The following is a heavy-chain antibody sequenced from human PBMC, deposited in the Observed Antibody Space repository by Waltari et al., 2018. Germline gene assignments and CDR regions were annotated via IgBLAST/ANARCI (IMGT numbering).Heavy chain of an antibody. D-gene: IGHD6-19*01. V-gene: IGHV6-1*01. Sequence: QVQLQQSGPGLVKPSQTLSLTCAISGDSVSSNSAAWNWIRQSPSRGLEWLGRTYYRSKWYNGDAVSVKSRITINPDTSKNQFSLQLNSVTPEDTAVYDCARGGYSCGWYLLSYWYFDLWGRGTLVTVSS. CDR3: ARGGYSCGWYLLSYWYFDL. CDR2: TYYRSKWYN. J-gene: IGHJ2*01. CDR1: GDSVSSNSAA.